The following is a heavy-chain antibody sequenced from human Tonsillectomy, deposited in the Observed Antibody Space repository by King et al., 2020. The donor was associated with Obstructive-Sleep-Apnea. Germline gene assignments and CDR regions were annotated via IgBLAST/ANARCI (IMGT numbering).Heavy chain of an antibody. V-gene: IGHV1-46*01. CDR3: ARNFACDY. Sequence: QLVQSGAEVKKPGASVKVSCKASGYTFTSSYMHWVRQAPGQGLEWMGIINPSGGTTSYAQRFQGRLTMTWDTSTSTVYMELSSLRSEDTAVYYCARNFACDYWGQGTLVTVSS. CDR2: INPSGGTT. J-gene: IGHJ4*02. CDR1: GYTFTSSY.